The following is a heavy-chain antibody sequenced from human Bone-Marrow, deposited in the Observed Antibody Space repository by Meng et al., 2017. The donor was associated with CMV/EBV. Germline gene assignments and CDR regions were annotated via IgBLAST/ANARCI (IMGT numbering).Heavy chain of an antibody. CDR1: GFTFSSYA. CDR2: ISYDGSNK. D-gene: IGHD6-13*01. CDR3: ARDSIAAAPLDY. V-gene: IGHV3-30-3*01. Sequence: GESLKISCAASGFTFSSYAMHWVRQAPGKGLEWVAVISYDGSNKYYADSVKGRFTISRDNSKNTLYLQMNSLRAEDTAVYYCARDSIAAAPLDYWGQGTLVTVSS. J-gene: IGHJ4*02.